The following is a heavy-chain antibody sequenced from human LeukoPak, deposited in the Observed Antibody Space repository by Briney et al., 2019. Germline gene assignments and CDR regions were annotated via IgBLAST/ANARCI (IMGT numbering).Heavy chain of an antibody. Sequence: GGSWRLSCAASGFTFSSYEMNWLRQAPGKGLEWVSYISSSGSTIYYADSVKGRFTISRDNAKNSLYLQMNGLRAEDTAVYYCAELGITMIGGVWGEGTTVTISS. V-gene: IGHV3-48*03. CDR1: GFTFSSYE. J-gene: IGHJ6*04. D-gene: IGHD3-10*02. CDR2: ISSSGSTI. CDR3: AELGITMIGGV.